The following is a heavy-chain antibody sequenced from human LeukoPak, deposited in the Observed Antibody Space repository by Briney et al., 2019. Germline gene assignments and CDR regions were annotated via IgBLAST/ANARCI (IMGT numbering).Heavy chain of an antibody. Sequence: GGSLRLSCAASGFTFSSYAMHWVRQAPGKGLEWVAVISYDGSNKYYADSVKGRFTISRDNSKNTLYLQMNSLKTEDTAVYYCTALTAMVTLDYWGQGTLVTVSS. D-gene: IGHD5-18*01. CDR3: TALTAMVTLDY. J-gene: IGHJ4*02. V-gene: IGHV3-30*04. CDR1: GFTFSSYA. CDR2: ISYDGSNK.